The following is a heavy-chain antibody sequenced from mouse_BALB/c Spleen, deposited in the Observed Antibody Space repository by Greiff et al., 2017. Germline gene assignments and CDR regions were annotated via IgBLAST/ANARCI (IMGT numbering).Heavy chain of an antibody. J-gene: IGHJ4*01. CDR2: ISCYNGAT. CDR1: GYSFTGYY. V-gene: IGHV1S34*01. CDR3: AKGYDFYYAMDY. Sequence: LVKTGASVKISCKASGYSFTGYYMHWVKQSHGKSLEWIGYISCYNGATSYNQKFKGKATFTVDTSSSTAYMQFNSLTSEDSAVYYCAKGYDFYYAMDYWGQGTSVTVSS. D-gene: IGHD2-4*01.